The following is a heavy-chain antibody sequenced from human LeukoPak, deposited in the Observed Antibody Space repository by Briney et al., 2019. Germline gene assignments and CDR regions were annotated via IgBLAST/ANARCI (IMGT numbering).Heavy chain of an antibody. CDR2: ISSSSSTI. Sequence: GSLRLSCAASGFTFSSYSMNWVRQAPGKGLEWVSYISSSSSTIYYADSVKGRFTISRDNSKNTLYLQMNSLRAEDTAVYYCAKGVYCGGDCYSYYFDYWGQGTLVTVSS. V-gene: IGHV3-48*01. CDR3: AKGVYCGGDCYSYYFDY. J-gene: IGHJ4*02. CDR1: GFTFSSYS. D-gene: IGHD2-21*02.